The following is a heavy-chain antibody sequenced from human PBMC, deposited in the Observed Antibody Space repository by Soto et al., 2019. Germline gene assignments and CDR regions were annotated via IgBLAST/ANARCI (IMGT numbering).Heavy chain of an antibody. CDR1: GVSVTSGSYF. J-gene: IGHJ4*02. Sequence: QLLLHESGPGLVKPSETLSLTCTVSGVSVTSGSYFWGRIHQSPGPGLGRLGSSFYEVTSYYNPSLTGQHTSSVDASKSQFSLKLNSVTDADTAISSCFSVPRQCGISYALDSCGQGSLVTVSA. D-gene: IGHD3-10*02. CDR3: FSVPRQCGISYALDS. V-gene: IGHV4-39*01. CDR2: SFYEVTS.